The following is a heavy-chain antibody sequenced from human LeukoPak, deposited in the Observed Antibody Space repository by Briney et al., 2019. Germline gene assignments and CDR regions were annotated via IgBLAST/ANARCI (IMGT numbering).Heavy chain of an antibody. CDR1: GFTFCSYV. D-gene: IGHD2/OR15-2a*01. CDR2: ISGSGGST. J-gene: IGHJ6*02. Sequence: GGSLRLSCAASGFTFCSYVVSWVRQAPGKGLDWVSTISGSGGSTYYADSVKGRFTISRDNSKNTLFLQMNSLRAEDTAVYYCAKSLGDYFFYYYYGMDVWGQGTTVTVSS. V-gene: IGHV3-23*01. CDR3: AKSLGDYFFYYYYGMDV.